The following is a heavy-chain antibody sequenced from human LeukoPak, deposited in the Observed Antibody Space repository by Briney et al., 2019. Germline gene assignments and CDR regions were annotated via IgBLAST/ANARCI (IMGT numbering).Heavy chain of an antibody. CDR3: ATRPAETTWFGVFDY. J-gene: IGHJ4*02. CDR2: VSDSETT. Sequence: SGTLSLTCSVSGASMHNDYWSWSRQPPGKALEWIGYVSDSETTNYNPSLKSRVSMSVDTSKNEFSLRLSSVTAADTALYYCATRPAETTWFGVFDYWSRGTLVTVSS. V-gene: IGHV4-59*03. D-gene: IGHD3-10*01. CDR1: GASMHNDY.